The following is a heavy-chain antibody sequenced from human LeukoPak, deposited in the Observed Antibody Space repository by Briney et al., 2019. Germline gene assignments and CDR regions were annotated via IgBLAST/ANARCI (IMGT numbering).Heavy chain of an antibody. V-gene: IGHV4-39*01. D-gene: IGHD3-16*01. Sequence: SETLSLTCAVSGDSISSTSYFWGWIRQPPGKGLEWIGSIYYSGSTYYNPSLKSRVTISLDTSKSQFSLNLISVTASDTAVYYCARRRGSGTYYFDYWGQGTLVTVSS. CDR1: GDSISSTSYF. CDR3: ARRRGSGTYYFDY. J-gene: IGHJ4*02. CDR2: IYYSGST.